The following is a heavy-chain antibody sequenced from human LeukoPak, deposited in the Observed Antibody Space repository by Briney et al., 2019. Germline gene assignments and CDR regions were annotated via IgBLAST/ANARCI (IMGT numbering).Heavy chain of an antibody. CDR1: GFTVSSSY. D-gene: IGHD4-23*01. J-gene: IGHJ4*02. Sequence: GGPLRLSCAASGFTVSSSYMSWVRQAPGKGLEWVSVIYSGGDTYYADSVKGRFTISRDNSKNSLYLQMNTLRAEDTAIYYCVTDSPDYGGKGFDYWGQGTLVTVSS. V-gene: IGHV3-53*01. CDR2: IYSGGDT. CDR3: VTDSPDYGGKGFDY.